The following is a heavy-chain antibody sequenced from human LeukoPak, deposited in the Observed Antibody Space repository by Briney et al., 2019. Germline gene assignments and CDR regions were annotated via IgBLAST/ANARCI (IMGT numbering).Heavy chain of an antibody. J-gene: IGHJ4*02. CDR3: VKDRASLPGATTGFDY. Sequence: PGGSLRLSCAASGFTFDDYAMHWVRQGPGKGLEWVSGINWNSARIVYADSVKGRFTISRDNAKNSLFSEMNSLRPEDGALYYCVKDRASLPGATTGFDYWGQGTLVTVSS. CDR1: GFTFDDYA. V-gene: IGHV3-9*01. D-gene: IGHD1-26*01. CDR2: INWNSARI.